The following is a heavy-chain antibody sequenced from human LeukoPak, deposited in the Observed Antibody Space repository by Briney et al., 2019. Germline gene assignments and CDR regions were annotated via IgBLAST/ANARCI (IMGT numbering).Heavy chain of an antibody. CDR1: GGTFSSYA. D-gene: IGHD3-10*01. J-gene: IGHJ6*02. Sequence: ASVKVSCKASGGTFSSYAISWVRQAPGQGLEWMGRIIPILGIANYAQKFQGRVTITADKSTSTAYMELSSLRSEVTAVYYCARQRGVSYYGMDVWGQGTTVTVSS. CDR2: IIPILGIA. CDR3: ARQRGVSYYGMDV. V-gene: IGHV1-69*04.